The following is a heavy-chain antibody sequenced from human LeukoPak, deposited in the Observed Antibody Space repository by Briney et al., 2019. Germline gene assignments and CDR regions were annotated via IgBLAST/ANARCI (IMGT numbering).Heavy chain of an antibody. CDR1: RGYISSSYYY. J-gene: IGHJ4*02. CDR2: IFFRGKT. V-gene: IGHV4-39*01. D-gene: IGHD3-22*01. Sequence: SETLSLTCTVSRGYISSSYYYWGWIRQPPGKGLEWLGQIFFRGKTYHNPAPKSRVTMSVDTSRNQFPLMLDSVTAADSAVYYCARVKSSAYYYDYFDSWGQGALVTVSS. CDR3: ARVKSSAYYYDYFDS.